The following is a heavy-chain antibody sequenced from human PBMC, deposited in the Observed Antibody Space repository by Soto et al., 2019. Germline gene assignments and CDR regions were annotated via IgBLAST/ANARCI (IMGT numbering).Heavy chain of an antibody. CDR1: GFTFSTYG. CDR3: VKDFFGYSDYSSGAALDY. D-gene: IGHD5-12*01. V-gene: IGHV3-30*02. CDR2: IWYDGSNK. Sequence: GGSLRLSCAASGFTFSTYGMHWVRQAPGKGLEWVAVIWYDGSNKNYADSVKGRFTISRDNSKNTLYLQMNSLRAEDTAVYYCVKDFFGYSDYSSGAALDYWGQGTLVTVSS. J-gene: IGHJ4*02.